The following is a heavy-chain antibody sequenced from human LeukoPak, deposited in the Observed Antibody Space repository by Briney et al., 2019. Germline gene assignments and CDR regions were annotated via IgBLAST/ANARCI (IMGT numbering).Heavy chain of an antibody. Sequence: AAPVKVSCKASGYTFTSYYIHWVRQAPGQGLEWMGIINPSGGSTSYAQKFQGRVTMTRDTSTSTVYMELSSLRSEDTAVYYCARASYYYGSGSYSFGYWGQGTLVTVSS. CDR3: ARASYYYGSGSYSFGY. CDR1: GYTFTSYY. CDR2: INPSGGST. J-gene: IGHJ4*02. D-gene: IGHD3-10*01. V-gene: IGHV1-46*01.